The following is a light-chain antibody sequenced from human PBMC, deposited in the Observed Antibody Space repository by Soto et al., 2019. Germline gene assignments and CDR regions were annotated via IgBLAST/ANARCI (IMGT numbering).Light chain of an antibody. CDR2: GAS. CDR1: QSVSSSY. CDR3: QQNKGWPGT. V-gene: IGKV3-15*01. J-gene: IGKJ1*01. Sequence: TQSPGTLSLSPGERATLSCRASQSVSSSYLAWYQQNPGQAPRLLIYGASTRATGIPARFSGSGSGTEFTLTISSLQSEDFGVYYCQQNKGWPGTFGQGTKVDIK.